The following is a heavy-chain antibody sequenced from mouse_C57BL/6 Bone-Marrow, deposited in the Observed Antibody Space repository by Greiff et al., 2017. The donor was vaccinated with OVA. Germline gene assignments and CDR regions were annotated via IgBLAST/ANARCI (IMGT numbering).Heavy chain of an antibody. CDR1: GYTFTDYE. Sequence: QESGAELVRPGASVTLSCKASGYTFTDYEMHWVKQTPVHGLEWIGAIDPETGGTAYNQKFKGKAILTADKSSSTAYMELRSLTSEDSAVYYCTRYTTVAPFDYWGQGTTLTVSS. V-gene: IGHV1-15*01. CDR2: IDPETGGT. J-gene: IGHJ2*01. D-gene: IGHD1-1*01. CDR3: TRYTTVAPFDY.